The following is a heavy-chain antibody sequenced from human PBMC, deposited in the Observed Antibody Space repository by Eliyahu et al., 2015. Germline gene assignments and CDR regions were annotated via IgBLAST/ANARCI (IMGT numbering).Heavy chain of an antibody. J-gene: IGHJ4*02. V-gene: IGHV4-4*02. CDR1: GGSISSSNW. CDR2: IYHSGST. CDR3: ARAPRGSGSYYVPD. D-gene: IGHD1-26*01. Sequence: CAVSGGSISSSNWWSWVRQPPGKGLEWIGEIYHSGSTNYNPSLKSRVTISVDKSQKPFSPKLSSLTPADTAVYYCARAPRGSGSYYVPDWGQGTLVTVSS.